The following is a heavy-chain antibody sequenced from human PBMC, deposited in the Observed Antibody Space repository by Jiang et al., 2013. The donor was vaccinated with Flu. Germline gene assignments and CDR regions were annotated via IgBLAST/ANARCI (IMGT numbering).Heavy chain of an antibody. Sequence: SGAEVKKPGASVKVSCKASGYTFTGYYMHWVRQAPGQGLEWMGRINPNSGGTNYAQKFQGRVTMTRDTSISTAYMELSRLRSDDTAVYYCARSYDFWSGYYTKTPPRAIDYWGQGTLVTVSS. CDR3: ARSYDFWSGYYTKTPPRAIDY. CDR2: INPNSGGT. CDR1: GYTFTGYY. D-gene: IGHD3-3*01. J-gene: IGHJ4*02. V-gene: IGHV1-2*06.